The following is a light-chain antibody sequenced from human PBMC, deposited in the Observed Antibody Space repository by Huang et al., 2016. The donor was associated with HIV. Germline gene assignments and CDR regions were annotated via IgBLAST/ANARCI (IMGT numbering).Light chain of an antibody. V-gene: IGKV4-1*01. CDR2: WAT. J-gene: IGKJ1*01. CDR1: QTVLYSLNKTNY. Sequence: DIVMTQSPDSLAVSPGERSTITCKSSQTVLYSLNKTNYLAWFQQKPGRPPKLLISWATTREAGVPDRFSGSGAGTDFTLTSNNLQAEDVAVYFCLQYYSVPQTFGHGTKVEIK. CDR3: LQYYSVPQT.